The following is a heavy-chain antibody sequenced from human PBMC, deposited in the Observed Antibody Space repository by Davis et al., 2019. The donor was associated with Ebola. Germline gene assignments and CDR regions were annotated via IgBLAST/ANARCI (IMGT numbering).Heavy chain of an antibody. CDR3: TTYSTSSGGLEY. V-gene: IGHV3-7*01. Sequence: GESLKISCAASGFTFRSYWMSWVRQAPGKGLEWVANIKQDGSEKYYVDSVKGRFTISRDNAKNSLYLQMNSLRAEDTAAYHCTTYSTSSGGLEYWGQGTLVTVSS. D-gene: IGHD4-11*01. CDR2: IKQDGSEK. CDR1: GFTFRSYW. J-gene: IGHJ4*02.